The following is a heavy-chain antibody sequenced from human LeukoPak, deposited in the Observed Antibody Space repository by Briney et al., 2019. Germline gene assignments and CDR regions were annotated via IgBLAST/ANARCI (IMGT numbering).Heavy chain of an antibody. Sequence: GGSLRLSCTTFGFAFSSYSMNWVRQAPGKGLEWVSSIAPSGGSIFYADSVKGRFSISRDNAKNTVYLQMNSLRAEDTAVYFCARDLTGAVFDFWGQGTLVTVAS. CDR1: GFAFSSYS. J-gene: IGHJ4*02. V-gene: IGHV3-21*01. CDR3: ARDLTGAVFDF. D-gene: IGHD1-26*01. CDR2: IAPSGGSI.